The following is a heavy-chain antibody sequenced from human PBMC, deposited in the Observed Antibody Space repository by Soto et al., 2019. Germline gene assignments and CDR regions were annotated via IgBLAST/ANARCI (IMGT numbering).Heavy chain of an antibody. CDR2: IIPVFGTT. J-gene: IGHJ4*02. V-gene: IGHV1-69*13. Sequence: GASVKVSCKASGGTSSSYTISWVRQAPGQGLEWVGGIIPVFGTTTYAQKFLDRVTITADESTSTAYMELSSLRSDDTAVYFFARGGEATYYSAGSPPNFWGQGTLVTVSS. CDR3: ARGGEATYYSAGSPPNF. D-gene: IGHD3-10*01. CDR1: GGTSSSYT.